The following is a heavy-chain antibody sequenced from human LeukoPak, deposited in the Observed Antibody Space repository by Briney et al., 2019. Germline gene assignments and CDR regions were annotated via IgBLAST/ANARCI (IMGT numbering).Heavy chain of an antibody. V-gene: IGHV4-38-2*01. CDR1: GYSISSGYY. D-gene: IGHD2-15*01. J-gene: IGHJ4*02. CDR3: AAYCSGGSCYSDSDY. CDR2: IYHSGST. Sequence: SETLSLTCAVSGYSISSGYYWGWIRQPPGKGLEWIGSIYHSGSTYYNPSLKSRVTISVDTSKNQFSLKLSPVTAADTAVYYCAAYCSGGSCYSDSDYWGQGTLVTVSS.